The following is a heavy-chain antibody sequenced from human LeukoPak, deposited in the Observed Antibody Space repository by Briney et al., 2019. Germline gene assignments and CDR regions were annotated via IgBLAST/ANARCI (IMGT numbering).Heavy chain of an antibody. Sequence: GASVKVSCKASGYTFTSYGISWVRQASGQGLEWMGWISAYNGNTNYAQKLQGRVTMTTDTSTSAAYMELRSLRSDDTAVYYCARDSYYDFWSGYSEDPNYYYGMDVWGQGTTVTVSS. J-gene: IGHJ6*02. CDR3: ARDSYYDFWSGYSEDPNYYYGMDV. CDR1: GYTFTSYG. CDR2: ISAYNGNT. D-gene: IGHD3-3*01. V-gene: IGHV1-18*01.